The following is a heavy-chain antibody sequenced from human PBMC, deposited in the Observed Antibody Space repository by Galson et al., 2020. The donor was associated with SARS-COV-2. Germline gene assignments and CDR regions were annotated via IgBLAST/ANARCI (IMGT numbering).Heavy chain of an antibody. CDR1: GFTFSSHA. Sequence: GESLKISCAPPGFTFSSHAMHWVRQAPGKGLEWVAQIFFDGSDKYYGDSVKGRFTITRDSSKNTVYLQMNNLRADDTAVYYCARDGQTSSGWAFDYWGQGTLVTVSS. V-gene: IGHV3-33*01. CDR3: ARDGQTSSGWAFDY. CDR2: IFFDGSDK. D-gene: IGHD6-19*01. J-gene: IGHJ4*02.